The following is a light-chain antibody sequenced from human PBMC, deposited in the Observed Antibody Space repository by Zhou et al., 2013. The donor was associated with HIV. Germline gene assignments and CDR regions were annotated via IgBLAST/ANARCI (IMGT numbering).Light chain of an antibody. CDR1: QDISNY. CDR2: DAS. CDR3: QQYDNLLPYT. J-gene: IGKJ2*01. V-gene: IGKV1-33*01. Sequence: DIQMTQSPSSLSASVGDRVTITCQASQDISNYLNWYQQKPGKAPKLLIYDASNLETGVPSRFSGSGSGTDFTFTISSLQPEDIATYYCQQYDNLLPYTFGPGDRSWRSN.